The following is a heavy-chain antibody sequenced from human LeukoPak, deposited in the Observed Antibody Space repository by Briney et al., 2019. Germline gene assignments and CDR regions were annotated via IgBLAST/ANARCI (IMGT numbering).Heavy chain of an antibody. D-gene: IGHD3-3*01. J-gene: IGHJ5*02. CDR1: SFTPSSHG. CDR2: IDSSATST. CDR3: AKDNAIFGVTKWFDP. V-gene: IGHV3-23*01. Sequence: GGSLRLSCAASSFTPSSHGMAWVRQAPGQGLEWISTIDSSATSTYYADSVKGRFTISRDNSKNTLYLQMNSLRAEDTAVYYCAKDNAIFGVTKWFDPWGQGTLVTVSS.